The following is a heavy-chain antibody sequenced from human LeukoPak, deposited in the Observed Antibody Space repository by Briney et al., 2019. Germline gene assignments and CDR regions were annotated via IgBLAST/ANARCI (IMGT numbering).Heavy chain of an antibody. Sequence: GRSLRLSCAASGFTFSTYGMHWVRQAPGKGLEWLSYIGSGSRSISYADSVKGRFTISRDNAKNSVYLQVNSLRGEDTAVYYCARDKSYGFDYWGQGTLVTVSS. D-gene: IGHD2-8*01. CDR2: IGSGSRSI. CDR3: ARDKSYGFDY. J-gene: IGHJ4*02. CDR1: GFTFSTYG. V-gene: IGHV3-48*01.